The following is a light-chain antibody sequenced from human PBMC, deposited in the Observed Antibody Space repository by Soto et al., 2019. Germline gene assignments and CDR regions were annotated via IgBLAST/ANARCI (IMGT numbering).Light chain of an antibody. CDR2: AAT. J-gene: IGKJ1*01. CDR1: QPIGTS. Sequence: DIQMTQSPSSLSAFVGDSVTVTCRASQPIGTSLHWYQQRAGTAPKVLISAATKLQSGVPSSFSGRGSGTDFTLTNSNLQPEDAANYFCHRGYNPFWTFGRGNKVELK. CDR3: HRGYNPFWT. V-gene: IGKV1-39*01.